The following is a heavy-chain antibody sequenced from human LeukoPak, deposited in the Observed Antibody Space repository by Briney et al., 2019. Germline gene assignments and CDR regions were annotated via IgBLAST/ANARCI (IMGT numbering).Heavy chain of an antibody. CDR2: IYYTGST. J-gene: IGHJ4*02. D-gene: IGHD6-13*01. CDR3: ARHPAAAAGFFRSWSLDY. V-gene: IGHV4-61*01. Sequence: SETLSLTCTVSGDSMNSGSYYWNWIRQPPGKGLEWIGYIYYTGSTNYNPSLKSRVTMSVDTSKNQFSLKLSSVTAADTAVYYCARHPAAAAGFFRSWSLDYWGQGTLVTVSS. CDR1: GDSMNSGSYY.